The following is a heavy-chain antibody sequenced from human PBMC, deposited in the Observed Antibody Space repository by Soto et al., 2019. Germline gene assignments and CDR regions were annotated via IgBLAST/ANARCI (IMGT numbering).Heavy chain of an antibody. D-gene: IGHD3-3*01. Sequence: GASVKVSCKASGYTFTGYYMHWVRQAPGQGLEWMGWINPNSGGTNYAQKFQGRVTMTTDTSTSTAYMELRSLRSDDTAVYYCARTSTIFGVVINNWFDPWGQGTLVTVSS. V-gene: IGHV1-2*02. CDR3: ARTSTIFGVVINNWFDP. CDR1: GYTFTGYY. J-gene: IGHJ5*02. CDR2: INPNSGGT.